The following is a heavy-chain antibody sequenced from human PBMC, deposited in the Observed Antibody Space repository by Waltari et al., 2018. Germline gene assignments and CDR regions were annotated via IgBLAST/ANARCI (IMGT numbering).Heavy chain of an antibody. Sequence: QVQLVQSGAEVKKPGASVKVSCKASGYTFTGYYMHWVRQAPGQGLEWMGWINPNSGGTNYAQKFQGRVTMTRDTSISTAYMELSRLRSDDTAVYYCARATNYYDSSGYLNWFDPWGQGTLVTVSS. CDR3: ARATNYYDSSGYLNWFDP. D-gene: IGHD3-22*01. V-gene: IGHV1-2*02. CDR1: GYTFTGYY. CDR2: INPNSGGT. J-gene: IGHJ5*02.